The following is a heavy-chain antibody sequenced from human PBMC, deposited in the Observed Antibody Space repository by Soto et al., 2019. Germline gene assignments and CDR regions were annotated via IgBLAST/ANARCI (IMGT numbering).Heavy chain of an antibody. CDR1: GFTFSSYA. CDR2: ILGSGSDT. V-gene: IGHV3-23*01. J-gene: IGHJ4*02. Sequence: GGSLRLSCEASGFTFSSYAMSWVRQDPARGLEWVSGILGSGSDTYYADSVKGRFAISRDNSKNTLYLQMNSLRAQDTATYYCAKVGPGDWAPYEDWGQGTLVTVSS. D-gene: IGHD2-21*02. CDR3: AKVGPGDWAPYED.